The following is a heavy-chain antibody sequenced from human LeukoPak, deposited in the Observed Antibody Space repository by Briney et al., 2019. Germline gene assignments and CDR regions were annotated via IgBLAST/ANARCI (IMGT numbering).Heavy chain of an antibody. V-gene: IGHV3-15*01. J-gene: IGHJ4*02. Sequence: PGGSLRLSCAASGFTFSNAWMSWVRQAPGKGLEWVGRIKSKTDGGTTDYAAPVKGRFTISRDDSKNTLYLQMNSLKTEDTAVYYCTTSSTSLYYFDYWGQGTLVTVSS. CDR3: TTSSTSLYYFDY. CDR2: IKSKTDGGTT. CDR1: GFTFSNAW. D-gene: IGHD2-2*01.